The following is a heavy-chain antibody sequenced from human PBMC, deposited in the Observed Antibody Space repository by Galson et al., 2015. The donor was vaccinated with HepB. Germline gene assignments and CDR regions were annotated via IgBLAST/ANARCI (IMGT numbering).Heavy chain of an antibody. CDR3: AKSSIVVVVAALFDP. J-gene: IGHJ5*02. D-gene: IGHD2-15*01. Sequence: SLRLSCAASGFTFSSYAMSWVRQAPGKGLEWVSAISGSGGSTYYADSVKGRFTISRDNSKNTLYLQMNSLRAEDTAVYYCAKSSIVVVVAALFDPWGQGTLVTVSS. CDR1: GFTFSSYA. V-gene: IGHV3-23*01. CDR2: ISGSGGST.